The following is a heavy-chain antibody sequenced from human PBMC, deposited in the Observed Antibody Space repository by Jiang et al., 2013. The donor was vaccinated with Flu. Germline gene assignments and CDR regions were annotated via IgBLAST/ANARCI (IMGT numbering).Heavy chain of an antibody. V-gene: IGHV3-11*05. Sequence: VQLVESGGGLVKPGGSLRFSCAASGFTFSDYYMSWIRQAPGKGLEWVSYISSSSSYTNYADSVKGRFTISRDNAKNSLYLQMNSLRAEDTAVYYCARARITMVRGAPPDYWGQGTLVTVSS. CDR2: ISSSSSYT. D-gene: IGHD3-10*01. CDR1: GFTFSDYY. J-gene: IGHJ4*02. CDR3: ARARITMVRGAPPDY.